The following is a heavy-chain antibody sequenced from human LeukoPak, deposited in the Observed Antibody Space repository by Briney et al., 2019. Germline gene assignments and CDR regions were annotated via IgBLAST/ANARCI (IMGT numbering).Heavy chain of an antibody. CDR3: ARGTEGYSSSWYFDY. CDR1: GYSISSGYY. V-gene: IGHV4-38-2*01. J-gene: IGHJ4*02. Sequence: PSETLSLTCAVSGYSISSGYYWGWIRQPPGKGLEWIGSIYHSGSTYYNPSLKSRVTISVGTSKNQFSLKLSSVTAADTAVYYCARGTEGYSSSWYFDYWGQGTLVTVSS. CDR2: IYHSGST. D-gene: IGHD6-13*01.